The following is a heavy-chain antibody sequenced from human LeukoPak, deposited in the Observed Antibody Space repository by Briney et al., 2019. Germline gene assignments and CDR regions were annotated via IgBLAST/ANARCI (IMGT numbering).Heavy chain of an antibody. CDR1: GFTFSSYG. CDR2: ISYDGSNK. D-gene: IGHD5-18*01. V-gene: IGHV3-30*18. Sequence: GGSLRLSCAASGFTFSSYGMHWVRQAPGKGLEWVAVISYDGSNKYYADSVKGRFTISRDNSKNTLYLQMNSLRAEDTAVYCCAKEGGRPYSYGPENAFDYWGQGTLVTVSS. J-gene: IGHJ4*02. CDR3: AKEGGRPYSYGPENAFDY.